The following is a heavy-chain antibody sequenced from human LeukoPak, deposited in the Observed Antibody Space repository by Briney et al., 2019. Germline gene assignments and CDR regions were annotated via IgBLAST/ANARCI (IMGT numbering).Heavy chain of an antibody. Sequence: GGSLRLSCAASGFTFSSYAMSWVRQAPGKGLEWVSAISGSGSTIYYADSVKGRFTISRDNAKNSLYLQMNSLRAEDTAVYYCARVAYYYDSSGYYYFDYWGQGTLVTVSS. CDR3: ARVAYYYDSSGYYYFDY. V-gene: IGHV3-48*04. CDR2: ISGSGSTI. CDR1: GFTFSSYA. J-gene: IGHJ4*02. D-gene: IGHD3-22*01.